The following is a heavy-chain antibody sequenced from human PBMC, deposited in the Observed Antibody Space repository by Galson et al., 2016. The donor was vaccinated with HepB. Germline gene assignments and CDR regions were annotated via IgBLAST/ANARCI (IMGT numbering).Heavy chain of an antibody. Sequence: ETLSHTCTVSGGSISNDYWWSWVRQSPGKGLEWIGEIYQTGTANYNPSFTRRATISVDKSKNQFSLRLDSVTAADTAVYYCARGTLGTAATMAFDYWGQGTLVSVSS. J-gene: IGHJ4*02. V-gene: IGHV4-4*02. CDR3: ARGTLGTAATMAFDY. CDR2: IYQTGTA. D-gene: IGHD4/OR15-4a*01. CDR1: GGSISNDYW.